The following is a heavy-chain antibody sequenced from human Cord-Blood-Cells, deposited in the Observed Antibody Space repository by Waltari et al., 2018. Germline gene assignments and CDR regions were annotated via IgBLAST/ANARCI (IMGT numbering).Heavy chain of an antibody. Sequence: EVQLVESGGGLIQPGGSLRLSCAASAFTVSSNYMSWCRQAPGKGLEWVSVIYSGGSTYYADSVKGRFTISRDNSKNTLYLQMNSLRAEDTAVYYCAGRIAARSHIDYWGQGTLVTVSS. V-gene: IGHV3-53*01. CDR2: IYSGGST. D-gene: IGHD6-6*01. CDR3: AGRIAARSHIDY. J-gene: IGHJ4*02. CDR1: AFTVSSNY.